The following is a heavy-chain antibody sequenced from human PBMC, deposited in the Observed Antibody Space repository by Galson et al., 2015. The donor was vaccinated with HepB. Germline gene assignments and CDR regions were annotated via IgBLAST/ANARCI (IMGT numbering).Heavy chain of an antibody. J-gene: IGHJ4*02. D-gene: IGHD6-13*01. CDR3: ALDGYIAAAGKDYFDY. Sequence: SVKVSCKASGGTFSSYTISWVRQAPGQGLEWMGRIIPILGIANYAQKFQGRVTITADKSTSTAYMELSSLRSEDTAVYYCALDGYIAAAGKDYFDYWGQGTLVTVSS. CDR2: IIPILGIA. V-gene: IGHV1-69*02. CDR1: GGTFSSYT.